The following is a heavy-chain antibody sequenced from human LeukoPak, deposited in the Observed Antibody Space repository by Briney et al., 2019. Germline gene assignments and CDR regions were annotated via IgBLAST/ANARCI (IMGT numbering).Heavy chain of an antibody. J-gene: IGHJ6*03. CDR3: ARDVVATPYYYYYYMDV. CDR2: IYYSGST. V-gene: IGHV4-61*01. D-gene: IGHD5-12*01. Sequence: SETLSLTCTVSGGSISSSSYYWSWIRQPPGKGLEWIGYIYYSGSTNYNPSLKSRVTMSVDTSKNQFSLKLSSVTAADTAVYYCARDVVATPYYYYYYMDVWGKGTTVTISS. CDR1: GGSISSSSYY.